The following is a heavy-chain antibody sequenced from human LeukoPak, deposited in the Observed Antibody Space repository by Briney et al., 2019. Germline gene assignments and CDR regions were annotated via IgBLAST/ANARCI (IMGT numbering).Heavy chain of an antibody. CDR3: ASLGYCSGGSC. CDR2: IIPIFGTA. D-gene: IGHD2-15*01. J-gene: IGHJ4*02. Sequence: SVKVSCKASGGTFSSYAISWVRQAPGQGLEWMGRIIPIFGTANYAQKFQGRVTMTRNTSISTAYMELSSLRSEDTAVYYCASLGYCSGGSCWGQGTLVTVSS. CDR1: GGTFSSYA. V-gene: IGHV1-69*05.